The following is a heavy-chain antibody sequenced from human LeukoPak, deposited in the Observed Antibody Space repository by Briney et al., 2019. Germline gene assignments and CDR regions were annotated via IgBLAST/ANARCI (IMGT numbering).Heavy chain of an antibody. D-gene: IGHD2-15*01. Sequence: GGSLRPSCAASGFTFSSYWMHWVRQAPGKGLVWVSRINSDGSTTNCADSVKGRFTISRDNAENTLYLQMNSLRVEDTAVYYCTRRVSATRWFDPWGQGTLVTVSS. CDR1: GFTFSSYW. J-gene: IGHJ5*02. V-gene: IGHV3-74*01. CDR2: INSDGSTT. CDR3: TRRVSATRWFDP.